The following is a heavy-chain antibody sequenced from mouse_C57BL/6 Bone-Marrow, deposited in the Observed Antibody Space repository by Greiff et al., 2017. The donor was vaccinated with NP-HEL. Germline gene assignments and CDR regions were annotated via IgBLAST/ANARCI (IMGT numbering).Heavy chain of an antibody. D-gene: IGHD2-4*01. V-gene: IGHV5-9*01. Sequence: EVQVVESGGGLVKPGGSLKLSCAASGFTFSSYTMSWVRQTPEKRLEWVATISGGGGNTYYPDSVKGRFTISSDNAKNTLYLQMSSLRSEDTALYYCARHYDYDFDYWGQGTTLTVSS. CDR2: ISGGGGNT. CDR1: GFTFSSYT. CDR3: ARHYDYDFDY. J-gene: IGHJ2*01.